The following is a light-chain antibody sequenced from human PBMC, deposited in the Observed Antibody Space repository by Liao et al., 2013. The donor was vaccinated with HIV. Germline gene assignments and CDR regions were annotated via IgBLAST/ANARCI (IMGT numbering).Light chain of an antibody. J-gene: IGLJ1*01. CDR1: NIRSRG. CDR3: QSADTTGDDYV. CDR2: YDQ. V-gene: IGLV3-21*01. Sequence: YVLTQPPSVSVAPGQTAVMTCGGNNIRSRGVHWYQQRPGQAPVLVMYYDQNRPSGIPERISGSTSGTTVTLTITGVQAEDEAEYHCQSADTTGDDYVFGSGTYLTVL.